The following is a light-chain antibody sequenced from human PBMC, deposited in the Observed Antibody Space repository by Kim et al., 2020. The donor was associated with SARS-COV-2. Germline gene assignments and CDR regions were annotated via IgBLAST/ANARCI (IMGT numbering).Light chain of an antibody. CDR2: DVS. V-gene: IGLV2-14*04. J-gene: IGLJ2*01. CDR1: SSDVGVYNY. CDR3: SSYTSSSTVV. Sequence: GQSFTISCSEASSDVGVYNYVSWYQQRPGKAPKLMIYDVSKRPSGVSNRFSGSKSGNTASLTISGLQAEDEADYYCSSYTSSSTVVFGGGTKVTVL.